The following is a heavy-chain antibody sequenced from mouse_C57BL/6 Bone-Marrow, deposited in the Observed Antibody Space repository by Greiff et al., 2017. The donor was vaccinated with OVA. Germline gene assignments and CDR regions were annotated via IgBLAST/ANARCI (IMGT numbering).Heavy chain of an antibody. CDR2: IDPENGDT. CDR3: TSYGNFDY. Sequence: ELKLQQSGAELVRPGASVKLSCTASGFNIKDDYMHWVKQRPEQGLEWIGWIDPENGDTEYASKFQGKATITADTSSNTAYLQLSSLTSEDTAVYYCTSYGNFDYWGQGTTLTVSS. J-gene: IGHJ2*01. D-gene: IGHD2-1*01. V-gene: IGHV14-4*01. CDR1: GFNIKDDY.